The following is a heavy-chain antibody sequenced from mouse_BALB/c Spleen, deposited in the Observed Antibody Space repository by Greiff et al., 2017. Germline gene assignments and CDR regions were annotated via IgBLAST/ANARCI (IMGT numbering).Heavy chain of an antibody. J-gene: IGHJ3*01. D-gene: IGHD2-1*01. CDR3: ATTMATTGFAY. CDR1: GFSLTSYG. Sequence: VQLQQSGPGLVQPSQSLSITCTVSGFSLTSYGVHWVRQSPGKGLEWLGVIWSGGSTDYNAAFISRLSISKDNSKSQVFFKMNSLQANDTAIYYCATTMATTGFAYWGQGTLVTVSA. V-gene: IGHV2-2*02. CDR2: IWSGGST.